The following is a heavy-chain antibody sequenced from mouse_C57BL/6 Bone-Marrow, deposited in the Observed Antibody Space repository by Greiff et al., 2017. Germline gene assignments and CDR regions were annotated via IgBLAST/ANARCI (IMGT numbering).Heavy chain of an antibody. CDR1: GYTFTSYG. V-gene: IGHV1-81*01. J-gene: IGHJ3*01. D-gene: IGHD1-1*01. CDR2: IYPRSGNT. CDR3: ARRPYYYGSSYWFAY. Sequence: VHLVESGAELARPGASVKLSCKASGYTFTSYGISWVKQRTGQGLEWIGEIYPRSGNTYYNEKFKGKATLTADKSSSTAYMELRSLTSEDSAVYFCARRPYYYGSSYWFAYWGQGTLVTVSA.